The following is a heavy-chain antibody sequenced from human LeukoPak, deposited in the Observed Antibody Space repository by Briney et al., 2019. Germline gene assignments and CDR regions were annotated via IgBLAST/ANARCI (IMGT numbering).Heavy chain of an antibody. D-gene: IGHD1-26*01. Sequence: GGSLRLSCAASGFTVSSNYMNWDRQAPGKGLQWISIIYSGDSTYYADSVKGRFTISRDNSKNTLYLQMNSLRAEDTAVYYCAREIGGYPYFDYWGQGTLVTVSS. CDR2: IYSGDST. J-gene: IGHJ4*02. V-gene: IGHV3-66*01. CDR1: GFTVSSNY. CDR3: AREIGGYPYFDY.